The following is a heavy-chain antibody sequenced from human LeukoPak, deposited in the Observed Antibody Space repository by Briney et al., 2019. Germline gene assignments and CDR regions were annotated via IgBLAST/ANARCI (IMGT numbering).Heavy chain of an antibody. J-gene: IGHJ6*03. CDR1: GGSITSGGYY. V-gene: IGHV4-61*02. CDR2: IHTSGSA. D-gene: IGHD5-12*01. Sequence: SETLSLTCTVSGGSITSGGYYWTWIRQPAGKGLEWLGRIHTSGSANYIPSLKSRVAISLDTSKNQFSLKLSSVTAADTAVYYCARVSGYDWDDYYYYMDVWGKGTTVTVSS. CDR3: ARVSGYDWDDYYYYMDV.